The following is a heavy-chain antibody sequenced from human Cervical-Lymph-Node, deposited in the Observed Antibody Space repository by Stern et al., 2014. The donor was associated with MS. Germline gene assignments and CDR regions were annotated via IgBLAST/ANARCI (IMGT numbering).Heavy chain of an antibody. V-gene: IGHV5-51*01. J-gene: IGHJ4*02. CDR3: ARVGPRLRKDFDY. D-gene: IGHD2-21*02. Sequence: MQLVQSGTEAKKPGESVKLSCKASGYMFTNHWIAWVRQKPGKGLDYMGIMFPRDSYTRYSPSFQGQVTISADKSITTAYLEWSALKASDTAFYYCARVGPRLRKDFDYWGQGTLITVS. CDR1: GYMFTNHW. CDR2: MFPRDSYT.